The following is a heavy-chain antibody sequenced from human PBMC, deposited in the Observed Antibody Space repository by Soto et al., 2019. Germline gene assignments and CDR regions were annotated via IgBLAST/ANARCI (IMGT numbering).Heavy chain of an antibody. CDR3: ARDETDGCSGGSGYSGYYYYGMDV. CDR2: ISSSGSTI. Sequence: LRLSCAASGFTFSDYYMSWIRQAPGKGLEGVSYISSSGSTIYYADSVKGRFTISRDNAKNSLYLQMNSLRAEDTAVYYCARDETDGCSGGSGYSGYYYYGMDVWGQGTTVTVSS. J-gene: IGHJ6*02. CDR1: GFTFSDYY. D-gene: IGHD2-15*01. V-gene: IGHV3-11*01.